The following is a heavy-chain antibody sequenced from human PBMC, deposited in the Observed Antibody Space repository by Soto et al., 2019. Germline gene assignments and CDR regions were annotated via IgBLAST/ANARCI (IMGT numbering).Heavy chain of an antibody. V-gene: IGHV1-46*01. D-gene: IGHD6-13*01. J-gene: IGHJ5*02. CDR2: INPSGGST. Sequence: ASVKVSCKASGYTFTRYYMHWVRQAPGQGLEWMGLINPSGGSTTYAQKFQGRVTMTRDTSTSTVYMELSSLRSEDTAVYYCARGSKLVFSGYKWFDPWGQGTLVTVSS. CDR1: GYTFTRYY. CDR3: ARGSKLVFSGYKWFDP.